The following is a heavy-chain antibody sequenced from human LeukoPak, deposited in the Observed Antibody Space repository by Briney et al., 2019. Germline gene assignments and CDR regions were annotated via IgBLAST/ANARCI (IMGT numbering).Heavy chain of an antibody. CDR2: ISSSSTI. CDR1: GFTFSDYY. D-gene: IGHD3-3*01. Sequence: PGGSLRLSCAASGFTFSDYYMNWVRQAPGKGLEWVSSISSSSTIYYADSVKGRFTISRDNAKNSLYLQMSSLRAEDTAVYYCARLEVLRFLEWLLSGDAFDIWGQGTMVTVSS. CDR3: ARLEVLRFLEWLLSGDAFDI. J-gene: IGHJ3*02. V-gene: IGHV3-69-1*02.